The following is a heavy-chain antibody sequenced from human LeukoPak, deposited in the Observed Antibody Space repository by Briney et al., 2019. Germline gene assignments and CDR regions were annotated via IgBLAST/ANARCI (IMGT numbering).Heavy chain of an antibody. D-gene: IGHD2-2*02. CDR3: ARDDYGGYCSSTSCYTENLGI. CDR2: INPSGGST. V-gene: IGHV1-46*01. CDR1: GYTFTSYG. Sequence: ASVKVSCKASGYTFTSYGISWVRQAPGQGLEWMGIINPSGGSTSYAQKFQGRVTMTRDTSTSTVYMELSSLRSEDTAVYYCARDDYGGYCSSTSCYTENLGIWGQGTMVTVSS. J-gene: IGHJ3*02.